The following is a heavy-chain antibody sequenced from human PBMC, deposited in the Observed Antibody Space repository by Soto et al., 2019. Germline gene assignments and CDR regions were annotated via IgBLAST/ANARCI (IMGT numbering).Heavy chain of an antibody. CDR3: TTDRPYYYDSSGYYYGSTS. J-gene: IGHJ4*02. D-gene: IGHD3-22*01. Sequence: EVQLVESGGGLVKPGGSLRLSCAASGFTFSNAWMSWVRQAPGKGLEWVGRIKSKTDGGTTDYAAPVKGRFTISRDDSKNTLYLQMNSLKTEDTAVYYCTTDRPYYYDSSGYYYGSTSWGQGTLVTVSS. CDR2: IKSKTDGGTT. V-gene: IGHV3-15*01. CDR1: GFTFSNAW.